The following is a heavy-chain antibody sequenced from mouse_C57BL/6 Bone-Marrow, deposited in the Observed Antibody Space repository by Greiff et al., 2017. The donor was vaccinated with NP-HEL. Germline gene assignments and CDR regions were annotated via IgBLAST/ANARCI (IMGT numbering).Heavy chain of an antibody. J-gene: IGHJ2*01. V-gene: IGHV1-78*01. CDR3: ARKPKPSIYYYGSSPRYFDY. Sequence: QVQLQQSDAELVKPGASVKISCKVSGYTFTDHTIHWMKQRPEQGLEWIGYIYPRDGSTKYNEKFKGKATLTADKSSSTAYMQLNSLTSEDSAVYFCARKPKPSIYYYGSSPRYFDYWGQGTTLTVSS. D-gene: IGHD1-1*01. CDR1: GYTFTDHT. CDR2: IYPRDGST.